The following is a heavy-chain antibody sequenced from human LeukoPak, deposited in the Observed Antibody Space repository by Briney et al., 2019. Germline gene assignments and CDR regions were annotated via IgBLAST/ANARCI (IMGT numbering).Heavy chain of an antibody. J-gene: IGHJ4*02. CDR1: GYTFTGYY. CDR3: ARGRCSSTSCYNV. V-gene: IGHV1-2*06. Sequence: ASVKVSCKASGYTFTGYYMHWVRLAPAHGLDWMGRINLISVGPNYAHKFPGRVTLTRDTSISTAYMELSRLRSDDTAVYYCARGRCSSTSCYNVWGQGTLVTVSS. CDR2: INLISVGP. D-gene: IGHD2-2*01.